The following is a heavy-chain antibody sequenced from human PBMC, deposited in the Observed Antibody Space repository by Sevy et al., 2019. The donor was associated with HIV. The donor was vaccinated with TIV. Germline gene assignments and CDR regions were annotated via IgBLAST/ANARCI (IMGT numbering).Heavy chain of an antibody. CDR3: ARARTAKYCTNASCYWKHMDV. CDR2: ITSDNGNT. CDR1: GYTFTNFG. D-gene: IGHD2-2*01. J-gene: IGHJ6*03. Sequence: ASVKVSCKASGYTFTNFGINWVRQAPGQGLEWMGGITSDNGNTKYAQKFQGRLTMTRDTFTSTDNLDLRSLRTDDTAVYYWARARTAKYCTNASCYWKHMDVWGKGTTVTVSS. V-gene: IGHV1-18*01.